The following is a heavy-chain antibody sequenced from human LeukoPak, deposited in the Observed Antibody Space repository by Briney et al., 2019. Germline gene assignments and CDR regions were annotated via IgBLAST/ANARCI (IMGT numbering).Heavy chain of an antibody. D-gene: IGHD4-23*01. J-gene: IGHJ4*02. Sequence: GGSLRLSCAASGFTFSSYSMHWVRQAPGKTLEWVADILYDGSHKYYADSVKGRFTISRDNSRNTLYLQINSLRAEDTAVYYCAKEGRWLDSWGQGTLVTVSS. CDR2: ILYDGSHK. CDR3: AKEGRWLDS. CDR1: GFTFSSYS. V-gene: IGHV3-30*04.